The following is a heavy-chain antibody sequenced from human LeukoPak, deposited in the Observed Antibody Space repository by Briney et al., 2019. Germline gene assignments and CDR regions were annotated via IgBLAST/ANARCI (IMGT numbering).Heavy chain of an antibody. Sequence: GGSLRLSCAASGFTFSSYEMNWVRQAPGKGLEWVSYISSSGSTIYYADSVKGRFTISRDNAKNSLYLQMNSLRAEDTAVYYCARPRYYDFWSGYSYWGQGTLVTVSS. V-gene: IGHV3-48*03. D-gene: IGHD3-3*01. CDR3: ARPRYYDFWSGYSY. CDR2: ISSSGSTI. J-gene: IGHJ4*02. CDR1: GFTFSSYE.